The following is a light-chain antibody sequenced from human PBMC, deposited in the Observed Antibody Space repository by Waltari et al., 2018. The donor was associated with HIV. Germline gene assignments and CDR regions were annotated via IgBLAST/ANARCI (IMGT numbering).Light chain of an antibody. CDR2: WAS. J-gene: IGKJ2*03. V-gene: IGKV4-1*01. CDR1: QSVLYSSNNKNY. Sequence: DIVMTQSPDSLAVSRGERATRNCKSSQSVLYSSNNKNYLAWYQQKPGQPPKLLIYWASTRESGVPDRFSGSGSGTDFTLTISSLQAEDVAVYYCQQYYSTPHSFGQGTKLEIK. CDR3: QQYYSTPHS.